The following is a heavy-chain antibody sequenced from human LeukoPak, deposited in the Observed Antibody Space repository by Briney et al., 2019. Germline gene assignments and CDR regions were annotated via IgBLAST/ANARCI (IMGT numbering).Heavy chain of an antibody. J-gene: IGHJ4*02. CDR3: ARDGGPTDFDY. V-gene: IGHV4-31*03. Sequence: SQTLSLTCTVSGGSISGGGYHWSWIRQYPGKGLEWIGYIYYSGSAYYNPSLKSRVAISVDTSKNEFSLKLSSVTAADTAVYYCARDGGPTDFDYWGQGTLVTVSS. CDR1: GGSISGGGYH. D-gene: IGHD3-16*01. CDR2: IYYSGSA.